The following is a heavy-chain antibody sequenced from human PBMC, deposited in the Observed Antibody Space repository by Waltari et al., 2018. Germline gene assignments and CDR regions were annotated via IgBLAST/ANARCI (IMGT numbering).Heavy chain of an antibody. V-gene: IGHV3-23*01. CDR2: ITRTGGST. Sequence: EVQLLETGGGLAQPGGSLRLSCAASGFTFGIYAMSWVRLGPGKGLEWVADITRTGGSTHYADSVKGRFTTSRDNSKNILYLQMNSLRAEDTATYYCAKGSDGYKDYYVDVWGKGTTVTISS. CDR1: GFTFGIYA. D-gene: IGHD5-12*01. J-gene: IGHJ6*03. CDR3: AKGSDGYKDYYVDV.